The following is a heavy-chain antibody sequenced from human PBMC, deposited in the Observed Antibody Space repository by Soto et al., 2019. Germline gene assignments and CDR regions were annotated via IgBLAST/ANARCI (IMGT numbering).Heavy chain of an antibody. V-gene: IGHV6-1*01. CDR3: ARGSYYSGWV. D-gene: IGHD6-19*01. J-gene: IGHJ4*02. Sequence: SQTLSLSCAISGDSVSSTSAAWSWIRQSPSRGLEWLGRTYYRSKWYSDYAVSVKSRITINPDTSKNQFSLQLNSVTPEDTAVYYCARGSYYSGWVWGQGTLVTVSS. CDR2: TYYRSKWYS. CDR1: GDSVSSTSAA.